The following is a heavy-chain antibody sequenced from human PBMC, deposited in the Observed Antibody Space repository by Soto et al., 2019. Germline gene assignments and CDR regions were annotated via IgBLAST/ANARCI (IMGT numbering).Heavy chain of an antibody. CDR2: ISGSGGST. J-gene: IGHJ4*02. D-gene: IGHD3-10*01. CDR3: ANGRLLLWFGELSPYFDY. V-gene: IGHV3-23*01. CDR1: GFTFSSYA. Sequence: PVGSLRLSCAASGFTFSSYAMSWVRQAPGKGLEWVSAISGSGGSTYYADSVKGRFTISRDNSKNTLYLQMNSLRAEDTAVYYCANGRLLLWFGELSPYFDYWGQGTLVTVSS.